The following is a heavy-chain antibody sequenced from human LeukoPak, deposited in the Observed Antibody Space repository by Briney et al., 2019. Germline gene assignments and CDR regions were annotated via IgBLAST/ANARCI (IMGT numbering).Heavy chain of an antibody. CDR1: GFTFSSYA. CDR3: AKPPRRQRITMIVVVTTFDY. Sequence: PGGSLRLSCAASGFTFSSYAMSWVRQAPGKGLEWVSAISGSGGSTYYADSVKGRFTISRDNSKNTLYLQMNSLRAEDTAVYYCAKPPRRQRITMIVVVTTFDYWAQGTLVTVSS. J-gene: IGHJ4*02. CDR2: ISGSGGST. V-gene: IGHV3-23*01. D-gene: IGHD3-22*01.